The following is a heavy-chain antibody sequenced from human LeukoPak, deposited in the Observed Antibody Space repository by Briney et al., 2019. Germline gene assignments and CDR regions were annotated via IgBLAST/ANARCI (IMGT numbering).Heavy chain of an antibody. Sequence: GGSLRLSCAASGFTVSSNYMSWVRQAPGKGLEWVSVIYSGGSTYYADSVKGRFTISRDNSKNTLYLQMNSLRAEDTAVYYCARGSSSFGWNWFDPWGQGTLVSVSS. D-gene: IGHD6-6*01. CDR2: IYSGGST. V-gene: IGHV3-66*02. CDR1: GFTVSSNY. CDR3: ARGSSSFGWNWFDP. J-gene: IGHJ5*02.